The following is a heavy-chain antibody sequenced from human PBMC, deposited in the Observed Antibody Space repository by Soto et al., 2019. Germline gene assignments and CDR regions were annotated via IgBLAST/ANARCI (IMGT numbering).Heavy chain of an antibody. D-gene: IGHD6-19*01. J-gene: IGHJ6*03. Sequence: EVQLVESGGGLVQPGGSLRLSCAASGFIFSDHYMDWVRQAPGTGLEWVGRTRNKAKSYTTEYAASVIGRFTISRDESNNSLYLQMNSLKTEDTAVYYCARGGAVAQTYYYMDVWRKGTTVTVSS. CDR1: GFIFSDHY. V-gene: IGHV3-72*01. CDR2: TRNKAKSYTT. CDR3: ARGGAVAQTYYYMDV.